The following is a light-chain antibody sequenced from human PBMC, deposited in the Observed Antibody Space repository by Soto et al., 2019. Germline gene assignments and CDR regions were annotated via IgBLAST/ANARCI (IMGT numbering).Light chain of an antibody. V-gene: IGKV2-28*01. J-gene: IGKJ2*01. Sequence: DIVMTQSPLSLTVTPGESASISCWSSQSLLHTNGYHYFDWYLQKPGQSPQLLIYLGSNRASGVPDRFSGRGSGTDFTLRISRVEADDVGVYYCMQALQTPRTFGQGTKLEIK. CDR3: MQALQTPRT. CDR1: QSLLHTNGYHY. CDR2: LGS.